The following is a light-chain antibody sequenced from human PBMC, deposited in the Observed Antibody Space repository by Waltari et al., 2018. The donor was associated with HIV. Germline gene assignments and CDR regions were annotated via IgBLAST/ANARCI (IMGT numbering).Light chain of an antibody. CDR1: SSAIGYYNY. V-gene: IGLV2-14*01. CDR3: SSVANSVTLSVL. CDR2: EVS. Sequence: QFALTQPASVSGSPGPSITISCSGTSSAIGYYNYVSWYQQHPGKAPKLMIYEVSNRPSGISNRFSGSKSGNTASLTISALQAEDEADYFCSSVANSVTLSVLFGGGTKLTVL. J-gene: IGLJ3*02.